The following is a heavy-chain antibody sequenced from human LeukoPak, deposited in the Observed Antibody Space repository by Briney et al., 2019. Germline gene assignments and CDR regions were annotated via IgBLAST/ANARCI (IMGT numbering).Heavy chain of an antibody. D-gene: IGHD3-10*01. V-gene: IGHV4-59*12. CDR3: ARANGSGSYYNLQAFDY. CDR1: GGSISSYY. Sequence: SETLALTCTVSGGSISSYYWSWVRQPPGKGLEWIGYIYYSGSTNYNPSLKSRVTISVDTSKNQFSLKLSSVTAADTAVYYCARANGSGSYYNLQAFDYWGQGTLVTVSS. J-gene: IGHJ4*02. CDR2: IYYSGST.